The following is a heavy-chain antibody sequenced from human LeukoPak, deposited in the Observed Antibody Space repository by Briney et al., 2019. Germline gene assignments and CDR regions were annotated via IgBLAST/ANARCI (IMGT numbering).Heavy chain of an antibody. J-gene: IGHJ4*02. CDR1: GYTFTGYY. Sequence: GASVKFSCKASGYTFTGYYMHWVRQAPGQGLEWMGWISAYNGNTNYAQKLQGRVTMTTDTSTSTAYMELRSLRSDDTAVYYCARDYPYSSGWKPLGYWGQGTLVTVSS. V-gene: IGHV1-18*04. D-gene: IGHD6-19*01. CDR3: ARDYPYSSGWKPLGY. CDR2: ISAYNGNT.